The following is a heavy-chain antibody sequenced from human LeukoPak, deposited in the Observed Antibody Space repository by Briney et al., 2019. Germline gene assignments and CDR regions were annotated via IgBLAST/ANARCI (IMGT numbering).Heavy chain of an antibody. D-gene: IGHD3-16*02. V-gene: IGHV3-53*05. CDR2: IHDDGST. Sequence: PGGSLRLSCAASGFTVRTNYMSWVRQAPGKSLEWVSLIHDDGSTYYTDSVKGRFTISRDNSKNTLYLQMNSLRAEDTAVYYCAKDSKNYDYVWGSYRSHFDYWGQGTLVTVSS. J-gene: IGHJ4*02. CDR1: GFTVRTNY. CDR3: AKDSKNYDYVWGSYRSHFDY.